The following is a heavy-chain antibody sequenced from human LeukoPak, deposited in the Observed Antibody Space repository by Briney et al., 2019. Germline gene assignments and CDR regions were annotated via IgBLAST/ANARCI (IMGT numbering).Heavy chain of an antibody. Sequence: GGSLRLSCAASGVTSSSYAMHWVRQAPGLGLEWVAVISYDASNKYYADSVKGRFTISRDNSKNTVYLQMNSLRAEDTAVYFCSRERTRHSGSYSYYFDYWGQGTLVTVSS. CDR3: SRERTRHSGSYSYYFDY. CDR2: ISYDASNK. CDR1: GVTSSSYA. J-gene: IGHJ4*02. D-gene: IGHD1-26*01. V-gene: IGHV3-30-3*01.